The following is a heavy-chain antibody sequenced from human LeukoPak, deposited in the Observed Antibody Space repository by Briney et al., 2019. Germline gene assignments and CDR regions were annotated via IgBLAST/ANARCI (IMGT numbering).Heavy chain of an antibody. CDR1: GLTFGGQW. J-gene: IGHJ4*02. Sequence: PGGSLRLSCVASGLTFGGQWLNWVRQAPGQGLEWVSNIKHGGGEKFYVDSVKGRFTISRDDGQNSLSLHMNNVKDEDTTVYYCGYTNNFYHWGQGALVVVSA. CDR3: GYTNNFYH. D-gene: IGHD3-16*02. V-gene: IGHV3-7*01. CDR2: IKHGGGEK.